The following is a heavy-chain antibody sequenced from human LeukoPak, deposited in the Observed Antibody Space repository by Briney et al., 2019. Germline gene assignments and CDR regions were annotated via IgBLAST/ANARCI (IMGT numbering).Heavy chain of an antibody. CDR2: ISSSSSYI. J-gene: IGHJ5*02. CDR3: ARGVGDTGNNWFDP. CDR1: GFTFSSYS. Sequence: GGSLRLSYAASGFTFSSYSMNWVRQAPGKGLEWVSSISSSSSYIYYADSVKGRFTISRDNAKNSLYLQMNSLRAEDTAVYYCARGVGDTGNNWFDPWGQGTLVTVSS. V-gene: IGHV3-21*01. D-gene: IGHD2-21*02.